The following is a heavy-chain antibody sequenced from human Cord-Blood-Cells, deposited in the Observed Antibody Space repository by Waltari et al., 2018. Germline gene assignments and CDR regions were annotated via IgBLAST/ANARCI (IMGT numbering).Heavy chain of an antibody. CDR3: ATDGDSSGYYIFDY. J-gene: IGHJ4*02. CDR1: GYTLTELS. V-gene: IGHV1-24*01. Sequence: QVQLVQSGAEVKKPGASVKVSCKVSGYTLTELSMPWVRTAPGKGLEWMGGFDPEDGETIYAQKFQGRVTMTEDTSTDTAYMELSSLRSEDTAVYYCATDGDSSGYYIFDYWGQGTLVTVSS. CDR2: FDPEDGET. D-gene: IGHD3-22*01.